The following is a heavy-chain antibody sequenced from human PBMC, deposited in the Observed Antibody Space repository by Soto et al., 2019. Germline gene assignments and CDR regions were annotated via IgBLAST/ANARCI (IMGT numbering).Heavy chain of an antibody. Sequence: SPTLSLTCAISADSVSSNSAAWNWIRQSPSRGLEWLGRTYYRSKWYNDYAVSVKSRITINPDTSKNQFSLQLNSVTPEDTAVYYCARDRRVHSSSWSNFDYWGQGTLVTVSS. J-gene: IGHJ4*02. CDR2: TYYRSKWYN. CDR1: ADSVSSNSAA. V-gene: IGHV6-1*01. CDR3: ARDRRVHSSSWSNFDY. D-gene: IGHD6-13*01.